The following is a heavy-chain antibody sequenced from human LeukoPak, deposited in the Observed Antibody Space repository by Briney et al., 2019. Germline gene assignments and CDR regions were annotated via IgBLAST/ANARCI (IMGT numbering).Heavy chain of an antibody. V-gene: IGHV3-20*04. CDR1: GFTFNTYT. J-gene: IGHJ4*02. CDR2: INWNGGST. D-gene: IGHD3-22*01. Sequence: GGSLRLSCAASGFTFNTYTMNWVRQAPGKGLEWVSGINWNGGSTGYADSVKGRFIISRDNAKNSLYLQMNSLRAEDTALYYCAGNFGGGDSSGPYYWGQGTLVTVSS. CDR3: AGNFGGGDSSGPYY.